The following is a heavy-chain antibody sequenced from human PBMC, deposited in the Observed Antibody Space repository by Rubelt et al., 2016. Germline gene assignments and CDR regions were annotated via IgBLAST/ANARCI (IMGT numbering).Heavy chain of an antibody. Sequence: QLQLQESGPGLVKPSETLSLTCTVSGGSISSSSYYWGWIRQPPGKGLEWIGSIYYSGRTYYNPSLKSRVTISVDTSKNQFSLKLSSVTAADTAVYYCARGTSFNWFDPWGQGTLVTVSS. CDR3: ARGTSFNWFDP. V-gene: IGHV4-39*07. CDR1: GGSISSSSYY. CDR2: IYYSGRT. J-gene: IGHJ5*02.